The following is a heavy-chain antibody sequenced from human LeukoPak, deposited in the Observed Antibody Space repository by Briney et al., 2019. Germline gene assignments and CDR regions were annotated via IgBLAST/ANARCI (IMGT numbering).Heavy chain of an antibody. Sequence: PSETLSLTCAVYGGSFSGYYWSWIRQPPGKGLEWIGRIYISGSTNYNPSLKSRSSMSVDTSKNQFSLKLSSVTAADTAVYYCARDQQLLDYWGQGTLVTVSS. CDR3: ARDQQLLDY. J-gene: IGHJ4*02. CDR1: GGSFSGYY. D-gene: IGHD6-13*01. V-gene: IGHV4-4*07. CDR2: IYISGST.